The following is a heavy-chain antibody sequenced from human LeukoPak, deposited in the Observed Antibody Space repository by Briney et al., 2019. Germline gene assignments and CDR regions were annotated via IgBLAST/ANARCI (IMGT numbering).Heavy chain of an antibody. CDR2: ISAYNGNT. Sequence: ASVKVSCKASGYTFTSYGISWVRQAPGRGLEWMGWISAYNGNTNYAQKFQGRVTMTRDTSISTAYMELSRLRSDDTAVYYCAREWVAGYYYYGMDVWGQGTTVTVSS. V-gene: IGHV1-18*01. J-gene: IGHJ6*02. D-gene: IGHD6-19*01. CDR3: AREWVAGYYYYGMDV. CDR1: GYTFTSYG.